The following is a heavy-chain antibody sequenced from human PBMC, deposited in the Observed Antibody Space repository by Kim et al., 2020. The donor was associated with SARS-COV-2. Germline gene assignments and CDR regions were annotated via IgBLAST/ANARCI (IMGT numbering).Heavy chain of an antibody. J-gene: IGHJ6*02. CDR3: ASLWGVPAAIYYYYGMDV. CDR2: INPNSGGT. V-gene: IGHV1-2*06. D-gene: IGHD2-2*01. Sequence: ASVKVSCKASGYTFTGYYMHWVRQAPGQGLEWMGRINPNSGGTNYAQKFQGRVTMTRDTSISTAYMELSRLRSDDTAVYYCASLWGVPAAIYYYYGMDVWGQGTTVTVSS. CDR1: GYTFTGYY.